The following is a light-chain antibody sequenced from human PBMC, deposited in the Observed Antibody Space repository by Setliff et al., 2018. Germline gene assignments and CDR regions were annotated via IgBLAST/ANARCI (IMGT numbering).Light chain of an antibody. V-gene: IGLV7-43*01. CDR1: TGAVTSGNH. CDR3: LLYFGATAI. Sequence: QAVVTQAPSLTVSPGGTVTLTCASSTGAVTSGNHPNWFQHKPGQAPRTLIYSTNNKHSWTPARFSGSLVGGKAALTLSGVEPEDEADYSCLLYFGATAIFGGGTKVTVL. CDR2: STN. J-gene: IGLJ2*01.